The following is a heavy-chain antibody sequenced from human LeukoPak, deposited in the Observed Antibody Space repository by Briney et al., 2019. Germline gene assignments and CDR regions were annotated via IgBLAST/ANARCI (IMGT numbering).Heavy chain of an antibody. CDR2: IIPILGIA. CDR1: GGTFSSYA. D-gene: IGHD3-9*01. V-gene: IGHV1-69*04. CDR3: ASDLYYDILTPYYFEY. Sequence: SVKVSCKASGGTFSSYAISWVRQAPGQGLEWMGRIIPILGIANYAQKFQGRVTITADKSTSTAYMELSSLRSEDTAVYYCASDLYYDILTPYYFEYWGQGTLVTVSS. J-gene: IGHJ4*02.